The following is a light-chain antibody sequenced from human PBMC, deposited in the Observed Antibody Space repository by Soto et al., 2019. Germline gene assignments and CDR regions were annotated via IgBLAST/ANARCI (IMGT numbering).Light chain of an antibody. Sequence: QSALTQPASVSGSPGQSITISCTGTSSDVGGYDYVSWYQLHPGKAPKLMIFEVSNRPSGVSYRFSGSKSGNTASLTIYGLQVEDEAVYFCSSYSISTAYLFGTGTKLTVL. V-gene: IGLV2-14*01. CDR1: SSDVGGYDY. CDR2: EVS. CDR3: SSYSISTAYL. J-gene: IGLJ1*01.